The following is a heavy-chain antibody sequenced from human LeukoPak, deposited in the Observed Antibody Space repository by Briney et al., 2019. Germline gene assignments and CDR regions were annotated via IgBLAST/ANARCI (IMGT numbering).Heavy chain of an antibody. J-gene: IGHJ1*01. CDR1: GGSFSGYY. CDR3: ASHRRGYRQGQGRPEYFQQ. Sequence: PSETLSLTCAVYGGSFSGYYWSWIRQPPGKGLEWIGEINHSGSTNYNPSLKSRVTISVDTSKNQFSLKLSSVTAADTAVYYCASHRRGYRQGQGRPEYFQQWGQGTLVTVSS. D-gene: IGHD1-1*01. CDR2: INHSGST. V-gene: IGHV4-34*01.